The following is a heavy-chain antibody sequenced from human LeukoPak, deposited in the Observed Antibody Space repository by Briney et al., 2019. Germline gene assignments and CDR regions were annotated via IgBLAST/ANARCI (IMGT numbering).Heavy chain of an antibody. V-gene: IGHV4-31*03. CDR2: IYYSGST. Sequence: KPSETLSLTCTVSGGSISSGGYYWSWIRQHPGKGLEWIGYIYYSGSTYYNPSLKSRVTISVDTSKNQFSLKLSSVTAADTAVYYCARDIAVAGWPRYFQHWGQGTLVTVSS. J-gene: IGHJ1*01. CDR3: ARDIAVAGWPRYFQH. CDR1: GGSISSGGYY. D-gene: IGHD6-19*01.